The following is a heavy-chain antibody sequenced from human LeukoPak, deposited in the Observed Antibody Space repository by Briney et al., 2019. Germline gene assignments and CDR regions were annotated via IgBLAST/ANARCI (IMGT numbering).Heavy chain of an antibody. CDR3: ARNGRPAATSYYYYYYMDV. CDR1: GYTFTSYD. V-gene: IGHV1-8*01. D-gene: IGHD2-2*01. Sequence: ASVKVSCKASGYTFTSYDINWVRQATRQGLEWMGWMNPNSGNTGYAQKFQGRVTMTRNTSISTAYMELSSLRSEDTAVYYCARNGRPAATSYYYYYYMDVWGKGTTVTVSS. J-gene: IGHJ6*03. CDR2: MNPNSGNT.